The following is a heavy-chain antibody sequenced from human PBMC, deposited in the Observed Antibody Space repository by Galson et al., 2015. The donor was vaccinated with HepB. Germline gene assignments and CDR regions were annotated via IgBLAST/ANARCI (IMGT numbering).Heavy chain of an antibody. V-gene: IGHV4-34*01. CDR3: ARRIQLWKTPFDY. D-gene: IGHD5-18*01. J-gene: IGHJ4*02. CDR2: INHSGST. CDR1: GGSFSGYY. Sequence: ETLSLTCAVYGGSFSGYYWSWIRQPPGKGLEWIGEINHSGSTNYNPSLKSRVTISVDTSKNQFSLKLSSVTAADTAVYYCARRIQLWKTPFDYWGQGTLVTVSS.